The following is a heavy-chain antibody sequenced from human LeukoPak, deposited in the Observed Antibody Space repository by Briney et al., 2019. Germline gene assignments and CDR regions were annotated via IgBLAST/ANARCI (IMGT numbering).Heavy chain of an antibody. J-gene: IGHJ4*02. CDR2: IYTSGST. D-gene: IGHD6-19*01. V-gene: IGHV4-4*07. CDR1: GGSISSYY. CDR3: ARQKNIPYSSGWYYFDY. Sequence: SETLSLTCTVSGGSISSYYWSWIRQPAGEGLEWIGRIYTSGSTNYNPSLKSRVTMSVDTSKNQFSLKLSSVTAADTAVYYCARQKNIPYSSGWYYFDYWGQGTLVTVSS.